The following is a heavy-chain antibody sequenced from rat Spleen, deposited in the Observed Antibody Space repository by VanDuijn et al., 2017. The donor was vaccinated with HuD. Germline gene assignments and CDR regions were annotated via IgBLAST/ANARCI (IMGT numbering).Heavy chain of an antibody. CDR3: TTDTFYDGTYYPGGFDY. CDR1: GFTFNNYW. Sequence: EVQLVESGGGFVQPGRSLSLSCITSGFTFNNYWMSWIRQTPGKGLEWVASISTGGGNTYYRDSVRARFTISRDNAKSTLYLQLDSLRSEDTATYYCTTDTFYDGTYYPGGFDYWGQGVMVTVSS. J-gene: IGHJ2*01. D-gene: IGHD1-12*02. CDR2: ISTGGGNT. V-gene: IGHV5-31*01.